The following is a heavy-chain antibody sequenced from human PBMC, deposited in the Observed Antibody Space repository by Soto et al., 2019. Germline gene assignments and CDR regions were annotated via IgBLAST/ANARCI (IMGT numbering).Heavy chain of an antibody. CDR3: ARVDPPAKS. V-gene: IGHV3-23*01. CDR2: ISGSGGST. CDR1: GFTFSSSA. J-gene: IGHJ5*02. D-gene: IGHD2-2*01. Sequence: GGSLRLSCAASGFTFSSSAMSWVRQAPGKGLEWVSTISGSGGSTYYADSVKGRFTISRDNAKNSLYLQMNSLRAEDTAVYYCARVDPPAKSWGQGTLVTVSS.